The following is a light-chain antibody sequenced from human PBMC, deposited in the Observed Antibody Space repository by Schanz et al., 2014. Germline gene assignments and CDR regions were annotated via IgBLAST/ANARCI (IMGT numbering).Light chain of an antibody. J-gene: IGLJ2*01. Sequence: QSALTQPPSASGSPGQSVTISCTGTSSDVGGYNYVSWYQQHPGKAPKLMISEVSKRPSGVPDRFSGSKSGNTASLTVSGLQAEDEADYYCSSYADSNNPVVFGGGTKLTVL. CDR1: SSDVGGYNY. CDR3: SSYADSNNPVV. CDR2: EVS. V-gene: IGLV2-8*01.